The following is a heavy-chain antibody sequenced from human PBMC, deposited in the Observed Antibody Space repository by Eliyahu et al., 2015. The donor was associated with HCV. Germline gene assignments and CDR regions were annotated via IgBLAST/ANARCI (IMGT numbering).Heavy chain of an antibody. V-gene: IGHV3-21*01. CDR3: ARDKVFECSGGRCFPSYFDY. Sequence: EVQLVESGGGLVKPGGSLRLSCAASGXSFXYYSMNLVRQAPGKGLEWVSSISSSGTYIYYADSVKGRFTISRDDAKNSLYLQMNSLRAEDTAVYYCARDKVFECSGGRCFPSYFDYWGLGTLVTVSS. CDR2: ISSSGTYI. D-gene: IGHD2-15*01. CDR1: GXSFXYYS. J-gene: IGHJ4*02.